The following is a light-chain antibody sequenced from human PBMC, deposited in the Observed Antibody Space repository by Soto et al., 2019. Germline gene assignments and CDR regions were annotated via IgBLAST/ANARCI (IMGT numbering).Light chain of an antibody. CDR2: GTS. CDR1: QSVKSSY. CDR3: QQYGSSIT. Sequence: EIVLTQSPGTLSLSPGERATLPCRASQSVKSSYLAWYQHKPGQAPRLLIYGTSSRATGIPDRFSGSGSGTEFTLTISRLEPEDFAVYYCQQYGSSITFGQGTRLEIK. V-gene: IGKV3-20*01. J-gene: IGKJ5*01.